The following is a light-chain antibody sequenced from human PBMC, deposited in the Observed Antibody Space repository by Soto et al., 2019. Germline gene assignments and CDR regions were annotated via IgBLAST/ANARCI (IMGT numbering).Light chain of an antibody. V-gene: IGKV1-5*03. Sequence: DSQMTQYPSTLSASVGDRVTITCRASQSISYWLAWYQQQPGKAPKLLISKASTLQSGVPPRFSGTGSGTEFTLPISILQQDDFATYYCQQYEIYLMTFGGGTKVEIK. CDR2: KAS. J-gene: IGKJ4*01. CDR3: QQYEIYLMT. CDR1: QSISYW.